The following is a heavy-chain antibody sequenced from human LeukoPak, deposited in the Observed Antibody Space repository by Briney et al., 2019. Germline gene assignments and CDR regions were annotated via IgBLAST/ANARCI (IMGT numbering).Heavy chain of an antibody. J-gene: IGHJ4*02. CDR2: ISSSGSTI. V-gene: IGHV3-11*01. Sequence: YISSSGSTIYYADSVKGRFTISRDNAKNSLYLQMNSLRAEDTAVYYCARDVGDYGDLYFDYWGQGTLVTVSS. CDR3: ARDVGDYGDLYFDY. D-gene: IGHD4-17*01.